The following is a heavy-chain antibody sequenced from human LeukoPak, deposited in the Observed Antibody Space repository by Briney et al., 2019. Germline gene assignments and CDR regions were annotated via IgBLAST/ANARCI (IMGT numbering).Heavy chain of an antibody. J-gene: IGHJ3*02. CDR1: GFTFSSYE. Sequence: PGGSLRLSCAASGFTFSSYEMNWVRQAPGKGLEWGSYISSSGSTIYYAHSVKGRFTISRDNAKNSLYLQMNSLRAEDTAVYYCARGLVGATGGLDGAFDIWGQGTMVTVSS. V-gene: IGHV3-48*03. D-gene: IGHD1-26*01. CDR3: ARGLVGATGGLDGAFDI. CDR2: ISSSGSTI.